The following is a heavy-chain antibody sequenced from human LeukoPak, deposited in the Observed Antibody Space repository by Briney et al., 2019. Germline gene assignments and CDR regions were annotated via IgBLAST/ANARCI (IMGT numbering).Heavy chain of an antibody. D-gene: IGHD3-22*01. CDR1: GGSISSYY. CDR3: AREADSSGYESYYFDY. CDR2: IYYSGST. V-gene: IGHV4-59*01. Sequence: SETLSLTCTVSGGSISSYYWSWIRQPPGKGLEWIGYIYYSGSTNYNPSLKSRVTISVDTSKNQFSLKLSSVTAADTAVYYCAREADSSGYESYYFDYWGQETLVTVSS. J-gene: IGHJ4*02.